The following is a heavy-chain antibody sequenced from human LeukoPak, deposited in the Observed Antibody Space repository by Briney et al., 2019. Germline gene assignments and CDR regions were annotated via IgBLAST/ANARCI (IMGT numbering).Heavy chain of an antibody. CDR1: GFTFSSYE. Sequence: GGSLRLSCAASGFTFSSYEMHWVRQASGKGLEWISYIKGRFTISRDNPKSSLYLQMSSLRAEDTAIYYCVRGLTLSGYRYFQHWGQGTLVIVSS. V-gene: IGHV3-48*03. J-gene: IGHJ1*01. D-gene: IGHD3-22*01. CDR3: VRGLTLSGYRYFQH. CDR2: I.